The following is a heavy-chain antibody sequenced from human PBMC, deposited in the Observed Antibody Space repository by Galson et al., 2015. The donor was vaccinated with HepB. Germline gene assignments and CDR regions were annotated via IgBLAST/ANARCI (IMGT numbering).Heavy chain of an antibody. Sequence: SLRLSCAASGFTFTHYSMNWVRQAPGKGLEWVSFISSSRSYTFQADSVKGRFTISRDNAKSLLYLHMNSLRAEDTAVYYCARGTGYSYGPFDYWGQGILVSVSS. V-gene: IGHV3-21*06. CDR1: GFTFTHYS. CDR3: ARGTGYSYGPFDY. D-gene: IGHD5-18*01. J-gene: IGHJ4*02. CDR2: ISSSRSYT.